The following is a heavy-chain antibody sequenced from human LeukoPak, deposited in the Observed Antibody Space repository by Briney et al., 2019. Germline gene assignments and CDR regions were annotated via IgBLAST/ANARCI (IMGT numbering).Heavy chain of an antibody. J-gene: IGHJ4*02. V-gene: IGHV4-59*12. D-gene: IGHD4-17*01. Sequence: SETLSLTCTVSGGSISSYYWSWIRQPPGKGLEWIGYIYYSGSTNYNPSLKSRVTISVDKSKNQFSLKLSSVTAADTAVYYCAFRLDYGDYGLYWGQGTLVTVSS. CDR3: AFRLDYGDYGLY. CDR1: GGSISSYY. CDR2: IYYSGST.